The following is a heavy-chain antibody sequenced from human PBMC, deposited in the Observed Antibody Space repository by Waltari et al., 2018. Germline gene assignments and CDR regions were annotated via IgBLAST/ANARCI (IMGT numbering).Heavy chain of an antibody. V-gene: IGHV4-31*01. CDR2: IYESGTT. CDR1: GRSIRSDYQY. CDR3: ARGLNYYDRSGFYGCDYYDY. J-gene: IGHJ4*02. D-gene: IGHD3-22*01. Sequence: QLQESGPGLVKPSPTLSVTCTVHGRSIRSDYQYWNGIQHYPGKGLEWIGYIYESGTTYDNPSLKSQVSISVDTSKNQLSLNLSSVTAADTAVYYCARGLNYYDRSGFYGCDYYDYWGQGTLVTVSS.